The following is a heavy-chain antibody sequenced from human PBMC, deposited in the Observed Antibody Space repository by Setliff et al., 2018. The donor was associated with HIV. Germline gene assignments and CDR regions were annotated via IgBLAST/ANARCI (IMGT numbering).Heavy chain of an antibody. CDR1: GFNFSTYD. CDR3: ERDRDCSGGSCYSGWFDP. CDR2: IWYDGSNK. D-gene: IGHD2-15*01. J-gene: IGHJ5*02. Sequence: PGGSLRLSCAASGFNFSTYDMHWVRQAPGKGLEWVAVIWYDGSNKCYGDSVTGRFTVSRDTSKNTLYLQMNSLSGEDTAVYYCERDRDCSGGSCYSGWFDPWGQGTPVTVSS. V-gene: IGHV3-33*01.